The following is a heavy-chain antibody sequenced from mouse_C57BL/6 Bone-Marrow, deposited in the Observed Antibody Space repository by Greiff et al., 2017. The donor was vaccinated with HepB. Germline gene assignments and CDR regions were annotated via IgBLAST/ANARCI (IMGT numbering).Heavy chain of an antibody. J-gene: IGHJ3*01. CDR2: FYPGSGSI. Sequence: VQLQQSGAELVKPGASVKLSCKASGYTFTEYTIHWVTQRSGQGLEWIGWFYPGSGSIKYNEKFKDKATLTADKSSSTVYMELSRLTSEDSAVYFCARHEEDYYGSSYLWFAYWGQGTLVTVSA. CDR3: ARHEEDYYGSSYLWFAY. CDR1: GYTFTEYT. D-gene: IGHD1-1*01. V-gene: IGHV1-62-2*01.